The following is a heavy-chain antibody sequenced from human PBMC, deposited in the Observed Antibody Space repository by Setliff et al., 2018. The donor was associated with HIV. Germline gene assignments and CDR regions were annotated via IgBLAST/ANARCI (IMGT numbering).Heavy chain of an antibody. CDR1: GGSISGYY. CDR2: IHYSGSS. Sequence: KTSETLSLTCTVSGGSISGYYWSWVRQPPEKRLELIGFIHYSGSSDYNPSLKGRITISVDMSRNQFSLVLSSVTAADTAVYYCARFQAWQLGRRGGYYYYMDVWGKGTTVTVSS. V-gene: IGHV4-59*01. CDR3: ARFQAWQLGRRGGYYYYMDV. D-gene: IGHD1-1*01. J-gene: IGHJ6*03.